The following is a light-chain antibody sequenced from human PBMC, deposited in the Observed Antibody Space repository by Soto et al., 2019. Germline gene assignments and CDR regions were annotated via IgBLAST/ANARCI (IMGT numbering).Light chain of an antibody. J-gene: IGLJ3*02. CDR3: SSYAYGSTLGV. Sequence: QSALTQPASVSGSPGQSITSSCTGTSSDVGSYNFVSWFQQHPDKAPKLMIYEVSKRPSGVSNRFSGSKSGNTASLTISGLQPEDEADYYCSSYAYGSTLGVFGGGTKLTVL. V-gene: IGLV2-23*02. CDR1: SSDVGSYNF. CDR2: EVS.